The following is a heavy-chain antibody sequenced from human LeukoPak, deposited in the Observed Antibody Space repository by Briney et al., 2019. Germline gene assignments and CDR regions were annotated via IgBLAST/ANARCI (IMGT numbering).Heavy chain of an antibody. Sequence: GGSLRLSCAASGFTFSSYAMSWVRQAPGKGLEWVSIISGGDDSTYYADSVKGRFTISRDNSKNTLYLQMNSLRAEDTAVYYCAKAPVGAIDYWGQGTLVTVSS. J-gene: IGHJ4*02. CDR3: AKAPVGAIDY. V-gene: IGHV3-23*01. CDR2: ISGGDDST. D-gene: IGHD1-26*01. CDR1: GFTFSSYA.